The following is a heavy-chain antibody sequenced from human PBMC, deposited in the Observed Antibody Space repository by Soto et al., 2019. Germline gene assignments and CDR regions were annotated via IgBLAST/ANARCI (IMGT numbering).Heavy chain of an antibody. CDR2: ISPHKGDA. J-gene: IGHJ4*02. D-gene: IGHD3-10*01. V-gene: IGHV1-18*01. CDR1: GYTFSSIG. Sequence: QVQLVQSGAEVKKPGASVTVSCKTSGYTFSSIGISWVRQAPGQGLEWMGWISPHKGDAYYAQRLQGRVTMTTDTSTNTAYMELRSLRSDDTAVYFCARDLDGSGSYFTNYWGPGTLVTVSS. CDR3: ARDLDGSGSYFTNY.